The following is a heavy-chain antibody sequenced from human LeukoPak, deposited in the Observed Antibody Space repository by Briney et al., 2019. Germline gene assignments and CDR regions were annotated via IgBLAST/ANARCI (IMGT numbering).Heavy chain of an antibody. Sequence: GGSLRLSCAASGFTFSSYGMSWVRQAPGKGLEWVSAISGSGGSTYYADSVKGRFTISRDNSKNTLYLQMNSLRAEDTVVYYCAKLGPITMIVVVPSYAFDIWGQGTMVTVSS. D-gene: IGHD3-22*01. J-gene: IGHJ3*02. CDR1: GFTFSSYG. CDR3: AKLGPITMIVVVPSYAFDI. CDR2: ISGSGGST. V-gene: IGHV3-23*01.